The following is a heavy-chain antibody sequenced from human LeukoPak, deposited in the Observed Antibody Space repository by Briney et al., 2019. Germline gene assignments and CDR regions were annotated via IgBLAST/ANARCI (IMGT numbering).Heavy chain of an antibody. J-gene: IGHJ4*02. CDR3: ARGSIAVAGLVNYFDY. CDR1: GYTFSSHA. D-gene: IGHD6-19*01. CDR2: ISYDGSNK. Sequence: GGSLRLSCVASGYTFSSHAMSWVRQAPGKGLEWVAVISYDGSNKYYADSVKGRFTISRDNSKNTLYLQMNSLRAEDTAVYYCARGSIAVAGLVNYFDYWGQGTLVTVSS. V-gene: IGHV3-30-3*01.